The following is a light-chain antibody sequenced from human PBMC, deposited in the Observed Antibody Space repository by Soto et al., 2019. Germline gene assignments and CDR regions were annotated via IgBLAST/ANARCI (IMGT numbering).Light chain of an antibody. CDR2: LAS. J-gene: IGKJ2*03. V-gene: IGKV1-5*03. CDR1: QNIQSF. CDR3: QQYNSHSYYS. Sequence: DIQMTQFPSTLSASVGDQVTITCRASQNIQSFLAWYQQKPGKAPKLLIYLASRLEGGVPPRFSGSGSGTEFTLTINSLQPDDFALYFCQQYNSHSYYSFGQGTKLEVK.